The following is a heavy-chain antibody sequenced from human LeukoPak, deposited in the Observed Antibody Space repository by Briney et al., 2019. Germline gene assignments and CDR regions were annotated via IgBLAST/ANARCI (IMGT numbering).Heavy chain of an antibody. CDR2: ISPNTGGT. V-gene: IGHV1-2*02. CDR1: GYSFTAYY. Sequence: ASVKVPCKASGYSFTAYYIHWVRQAPGQGLEWMGWISPNTGGTNYAQKFQGRVTMTRDTSISTAYMELSRLRSDDTAVFYCARGPQKIYCDTTTCLTDYWGQGTLVTVSS. CDR3: ARGPQKIYCDTTTCLTDY. J-gene: IGHJ4*02. D-gene: IGHD2-2*01.